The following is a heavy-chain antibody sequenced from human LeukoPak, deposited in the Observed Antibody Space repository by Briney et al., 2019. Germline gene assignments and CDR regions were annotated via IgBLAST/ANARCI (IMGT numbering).Heavy chain of an antibody. CDR1: GGSVNTGNYY. CDR2: IYYSGST. Sequence: SETLSLTCTVSGGSVNTGNYYWSWIRQPPGKGLEWIGYIYYSGSTYYNPSLKSRVTISVDTSKNQFSLKLSSVTAADTAVYYCAREGGDYYDSSFRVFDYWGQGTLVTVSS. D-gene: IGHD3-22*01. J-gene: IGHJ4*02. V-gene: IGHV4-30-4*01. CDR3: AREGGDYYDSSFRVFDY.